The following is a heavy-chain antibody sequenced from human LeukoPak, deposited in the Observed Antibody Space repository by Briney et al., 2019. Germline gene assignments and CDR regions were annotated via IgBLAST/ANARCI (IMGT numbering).Heavy chain of an antibody. J-gene: IGHJ4*02. V-gene: IGHV3-23*01. CDR1: GFTFSSYG. D-gene: IGHD3-22*01. CDR3: ARDGRYYYDSSDY. Sequence: GGSLRLSCAASGFTFSSYGMSWVRQAPGKGLEWVSAISGSGGTIYYADSVKGRFTISRDNAKNSLYLQMNSLRAEDTAVYYCARDGRYYYDSSDYWGQGTLVTVSS. CDR2: ISGSGGTI.